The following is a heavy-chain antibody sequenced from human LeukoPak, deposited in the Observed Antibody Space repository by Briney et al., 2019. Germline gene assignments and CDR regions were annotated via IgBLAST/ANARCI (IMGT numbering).Heavy chain of an antibody. CDR2: IYYSGST. CDR3: AGGPPMVRGVIKAALDY. J-gene: IGHJ4*02. D-gene: IGHD3-10*01. Sequence: PSETLSLTCTVSGGSISSYYWSWIRQPPGKGLEWIGYIYYSGSTNYNPSLKSRVTISVDTSKNQFSLKLSSVTAAGTAVYYCAGGPPMVRGVIKAALDYWGQGTLVTASS. CDR1: GGSISSYY. V-gene: IGHV4-59*01.